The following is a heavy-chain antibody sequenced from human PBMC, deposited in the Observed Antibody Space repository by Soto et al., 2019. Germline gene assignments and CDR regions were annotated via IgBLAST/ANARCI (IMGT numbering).Heavy chain of an antibody. CDR2: IYSGGST. CDR1: GFTVSSNY. J-gene: IGHJ6*02. CDR3: ARDRSRQPLIAATTPSYGMDV. D-gene: IGHD6-13*01. Sequence: GGSLRLSCAASGFTVSSNYMSWVRQAPGKGLEWVSVIYSGGSTYYADSVKGRFTISRANSKNTLYLQMNSLRAEHTAVYYCARDRSRQPLIAATTPSYGMDVWGQGTTVTVSS. V-gene: IGHV3-66*01.